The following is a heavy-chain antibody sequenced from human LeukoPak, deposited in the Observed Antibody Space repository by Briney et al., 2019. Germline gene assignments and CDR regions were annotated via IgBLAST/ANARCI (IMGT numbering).Heavy chain of an antibody. Sequence: GGSLRLSCAASGFTFSSYSMNWVRQAPGKGLEWVSSISSSSSYIYYADSVKGRFTISRDNAKNSLYLQMNSLRAEDTAVYYCARDRTGGLRLGELSLGPNYAFDYWGQGTLVTVSS. CDR2: ISSSSSYI. V-gene: IGHV3-21*01. D-gene: IGHD3-16*02. CDR1: GFTFSSYS. J-gene: IGHJ4*02. CDR3: ARDRTGGLRLGELSLGPNYAFDY.